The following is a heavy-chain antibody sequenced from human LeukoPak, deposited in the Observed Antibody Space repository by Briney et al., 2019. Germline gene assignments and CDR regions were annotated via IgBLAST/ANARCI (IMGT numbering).Heavy chain of an antibody. CDR2: IWHDGSIK. Sequence: GGSLRLSCAASGFTFSTYGMHWVRQAPGKGLEWVAVIWHDGSIKYYADSVKGRFTISRDNSKNTLYLQMNSLRAEDTAVYYCARAVGPFDFWGPGTIVIVSS. J-gene: IGHJ3*01. CDR1: GFTFSTYG. CDR3: ARAVGPFDF. V-gene: IGHV3-33*01.